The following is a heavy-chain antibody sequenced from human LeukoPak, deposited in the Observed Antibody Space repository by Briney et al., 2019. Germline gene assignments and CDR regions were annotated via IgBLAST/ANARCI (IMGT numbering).Heavy chain of an antibody. CDR2: IKQDGSEK. J-gene: IGHJ4*02. D-gene: IGHD4-17*01. V-gene: IGHV3-7*01. CDR1: GFTFSSYW. CDR3: ARVYEGGPMLPDVENDYGDYEGVTPLSYFDY. Sequence: GGSLRLSCAASGFTFSSYWMSWVRQAPGKGLEWVANIKQDGSEKYYVDSVKGRFTISRDNAKNSLYLQMNSLRAEDTAVYYCARVYEGGPMLPDVENDYGDYEGVTPLSYFDYWGQGTLVTVSS.